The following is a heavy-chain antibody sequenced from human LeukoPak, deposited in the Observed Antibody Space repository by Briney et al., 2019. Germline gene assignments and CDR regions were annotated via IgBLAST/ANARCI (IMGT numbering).Heavy chain of an antibody. D-gene: IGHD1-7*01. CDR1: GGSFSGYY. CDR3: ASGRWIYDY. CDR2: INHSGST. Sequence: ASETLSLTCAVYGGSFSGYYWSWIRQPPGKGLEWIGEINHSGSTNYNPSLKSRVTISVDTSKNQFSLKLSSVTAADTAVYYCASGRWIYDYWGQGTLVTVSS. V-gene: IGHV4-34*01. J-gene: IGHJ4*02.